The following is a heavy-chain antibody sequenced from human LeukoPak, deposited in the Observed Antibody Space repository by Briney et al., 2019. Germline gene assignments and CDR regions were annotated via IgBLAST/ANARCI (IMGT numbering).Heavy chain of an antibody. CDR1: GFTFNTYW. J-gene: IGHJ6*03. CDR2: TNPDGSEK. Sequence: GGSLRLSCTASGFTFNTYWMNWVRQAPGKGLEWVANTNPDGSEKYYVDSVRGRFSISRDNANNLLYLQMTSLRAEDTAVYYCARGLYSSSWQPYYYYYYMDVWGKGTTVTVSS. V-gene: IGHV3-7*01. CDR3: ARGLYSSSWQPYYYYYYMDV. D-gene: IGHD6-13*01.